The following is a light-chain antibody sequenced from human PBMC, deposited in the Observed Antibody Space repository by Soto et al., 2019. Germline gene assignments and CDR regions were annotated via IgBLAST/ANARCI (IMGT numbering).Light chain of an antibody. Sequence: DIQMTQSPSSLSASVGDRVTISCRASQAIRNSLAWYQQKPGKVPKLLIYAASTLQSGVPSRFSGSGSGTDFTLTIISLQPEDVATYYCQKYFSAPWTFGQGTKVEIK. CDR2: AAS. J-gene: IGKJ1*01. CDR1: QAIRNS. V-gene: IGKV1-27*01. CDR3: QKYFSAPWT.